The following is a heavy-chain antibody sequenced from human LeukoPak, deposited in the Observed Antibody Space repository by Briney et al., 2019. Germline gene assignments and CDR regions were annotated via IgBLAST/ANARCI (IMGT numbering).Heavy chain of an antibody. J-gene: IGHJ1*01. V-gene: IGHV3-23*01. CDR2: ISGSGGST. CDR3: AKDGYCSSTSCPLEYFQH. D-gene: IGHD2-2*03. Sequence: PGGSLRLSCAASGFTFSNAWMSWVRQAPGKGLEWVSAISGSGGSTYYADSVKGRFTISRDNSKNTLYLQMNSLRAEDTAVYYCAKDGYCSSTSCPLEYFQHWGQGTLVTVSS. CDR1: GFTFSNAW.